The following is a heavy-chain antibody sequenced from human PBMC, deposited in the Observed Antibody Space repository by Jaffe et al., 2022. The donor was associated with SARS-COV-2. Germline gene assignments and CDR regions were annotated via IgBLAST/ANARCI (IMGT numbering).Heavy chain of an antibody. J-gene: IGHJ4*02. Sequence: EVQLVEAGGGLVKPGGSLRLSCAASGFTLSDAWMSWVRQAPGKGLEWVGRIKSKTGGGTTDYAAPVKDRFTISRDDSKNTLFLQMNTLKTEDTAVYYCATVASTKEDYWGQGTLVTVSS. V-gene: IGHV3-15*01. CDR3: ATVASTKEDY. CDR1: GFTLSDAW. CDR2: IKSKTGGGTT. D-gene: IGHD1-26*01.